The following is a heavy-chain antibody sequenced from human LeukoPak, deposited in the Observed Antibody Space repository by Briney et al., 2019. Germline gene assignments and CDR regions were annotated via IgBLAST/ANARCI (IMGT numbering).Heavy chain of an antibody. J-gene: IGHJ4*02. CDR2: ISGSGGST. CDR3: AKDTTDSSGVDY. V-gene: IGHV3-23*01. Sequence: GGSLRLSCAASGFTLSSYAMSWVCQAPGKGLEWVSAISGSGGSTYYADSVKGRFTISRDNSKNTLYLQMNSLRAEDTAVYYCAKDTTDSSGVDYWGQGTLVTVSS. CDR1: GFTLSSYA. D-gene: IGHD3-22*01.